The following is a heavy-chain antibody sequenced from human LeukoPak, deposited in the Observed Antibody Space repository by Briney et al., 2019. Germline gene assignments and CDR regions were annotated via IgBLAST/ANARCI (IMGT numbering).Heavy chain of an antibody. J-gene: IGHJ4*02. Sequence: SVKVSCKASGGTFCSYAISWVRQAPGQGLEWMGGIIPIFGTANYAQKFQGRVTITADESTSTAYVEVGSLRSEDTAVYVCARELGGYCSGGSCYPGYYFDYWGQGTLVTVSS. V-gene: IGHV1-69*13. CDR2: IIPIFGTA. CDR1: GGTFCSYA. D-gene: IGHD2-15*01. CDR3: ARELGGYCSGGSCYPGYYFDY.